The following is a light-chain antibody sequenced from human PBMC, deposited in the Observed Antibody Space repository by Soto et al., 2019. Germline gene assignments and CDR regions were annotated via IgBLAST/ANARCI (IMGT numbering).Light chain of an antibody. V-gene: IGLV2-23*02. J-gene: IGLJ1*01. CDR3: CSYAGSSTHYV. Sequence: PALTQPASVSGSPGQSITISCTGTSSDVGSYNLVSWYQQHPGKAPKLMIYEVSKRPSGVSNRFSGSKSGNTASLTISGLQAEDEADYYCCSYAGSSTHYVFGTGTKVTVL. CDR2: EVS. CDR1: SSDVGSYNL.